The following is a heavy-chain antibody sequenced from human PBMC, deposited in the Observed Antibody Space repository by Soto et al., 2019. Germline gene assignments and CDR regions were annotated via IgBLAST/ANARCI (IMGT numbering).Heavy chain of an antibody. Sequence: GGSLRLSCAASGFTFDDYTMHWVRQAPGKGLEWVSLISWDGGSTYYADSVKGRFTISRDNSKNSLYLQMNSLRTEDTALYYCAKDRGATVVAPKYFQHWGQGTLVTVSS. CDR2: ISWDGGST. V-gene: IGHV3-43*01. CDR3: AKDRGATVVAPKYFQH. CDR1: GFTFDDYT. D-gene: IGHD2-15*01. J-gene: IGHJ1*01.